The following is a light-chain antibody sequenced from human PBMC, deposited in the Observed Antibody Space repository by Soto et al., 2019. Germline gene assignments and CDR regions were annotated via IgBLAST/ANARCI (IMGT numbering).Light chain of an antibody. Sequence: QSALTQPASVSGSPGQSITISCTGTSSDVGDYNYVSWYQQHPGKAPQLMIYDVSNRPSGISNRFSGSKSGNTASLTISGLQAEDEADYYCSSYTTSSTFYVFGTGTKLTVL. V-gene: IGLV2-14*01. CDR1: SSDVGDYNY. CDR3: SSYTTSSTFYV. J-gene: IGLJ1*01. CDR2: DVS.